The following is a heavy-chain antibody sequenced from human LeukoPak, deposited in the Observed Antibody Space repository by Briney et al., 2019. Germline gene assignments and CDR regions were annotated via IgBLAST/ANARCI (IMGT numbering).Heavy chain of an antibody. CDR3: ASRIAVADTSGAFDI. D-gene: IGHD6-19*01. CDR2: IYPGGSDT. J-gene: IGHJ3*02. V-gene: IGHV5-51*01. CDR1: GYSFTSYW. Sequence: GESLKISCKGSGYSFTSYWIGWVRQMPGKGLEWMGIIYPGGSDTRYSPSFQGQVTISADKSISTAYLQWSSLKASDTAMYYCASRIAVADTSGAFDIWGQGTMVTVSS.